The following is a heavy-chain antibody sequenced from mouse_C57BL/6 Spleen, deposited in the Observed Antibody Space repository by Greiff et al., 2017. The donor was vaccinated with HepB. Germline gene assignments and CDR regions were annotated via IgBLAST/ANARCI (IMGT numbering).Heavy chain of an antibody. D-gene: IGHD2-5*01. CDR1: GFNIKDYY. V-gene: IGHV14-1*01. CDR3: TADSNYWYFDV. CDR2: IDPEDGDT. J-gene: IGHJ1*03. Sequence: EVQLQQSGAELVRPGASVKLSCTASGFNIKDYYMHWVKQRPEQGLEWIGRIDPEDGDTEYDPKFQGKATMTADTTSNTAFLQLSSLTSEDTAVYYCTADSNYWYFDVWGTGTTVTVSS.